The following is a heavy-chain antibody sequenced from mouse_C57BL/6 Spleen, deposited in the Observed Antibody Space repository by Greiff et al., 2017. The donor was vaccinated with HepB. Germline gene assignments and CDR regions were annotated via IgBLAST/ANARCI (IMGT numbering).Heavy chain of an antibody. CDR2: IYPGSGST. V-gene: IGHV1-55*01. CDR3: ARHLNWYFDV. CDR1: GYTFTSYW. J-gene: IGHJ1*03. Sequence: QVQLQQSGAELVKPGASVKMSCKASGYTFTSYWITWVKQRPGQGLEWIGDIYPGSGSTNYNEKFKSKATLTVDTSSSTAYMQLSSLTSEDSAVYYCARHLNWYFDVWGTGTTVTVSS.